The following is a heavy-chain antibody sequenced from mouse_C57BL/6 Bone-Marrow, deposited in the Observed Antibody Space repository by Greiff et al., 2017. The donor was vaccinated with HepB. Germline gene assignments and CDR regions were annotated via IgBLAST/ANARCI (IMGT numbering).Heavy chain of an antibody. CDR1: GYTFTDYY. D-gene: IGHD3-2*01. J-gene: IGHJ4*01. V-gene: IGHV1-19*01. CDR3: ARFLDSPYAMDY. CDR2: INPYNGGT. Sequence: EVQLQQSGPVLVKPGASVKMSCKASGYTFTDYYMNWVKQSHGKSLEWIGVINPYNGGTSYNQKFKGKATLTVDNSSSTAYMELNSLTSEDSAVYYCARFLDSPYAMDYWGQGTSVTVSS.